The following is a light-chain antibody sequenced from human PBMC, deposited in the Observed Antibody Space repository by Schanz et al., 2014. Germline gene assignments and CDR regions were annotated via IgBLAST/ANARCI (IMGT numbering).Light chain of an antibody. CDR2: GAS. Sequence: ETLMTQSPATLSVSPGGRATLSCRASQGIGSNLAWYRQKPGQAPSLLIYGASSRATGIPDRFSGSGSGTDFTLSITRLEPEDFAVYHCQQYGSSPYTFGQGTKLEIK. CDR3: QQYGSSPYT. J-gene: IGKJ2*01. CDR1: QGIGSN. V-gene: IGKV3-20*01.